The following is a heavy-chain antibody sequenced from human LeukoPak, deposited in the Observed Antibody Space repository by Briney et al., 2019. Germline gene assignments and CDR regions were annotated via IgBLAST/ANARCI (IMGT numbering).Heavy chain of an antibody. D-gene: IGHD2-2*01. CDR3: ARSGVPLLSAFDI. Sequence: GESLMISCKCAGYSFSNYWIGLRHQTAGRRLWLVGIIYPGDSDTRYSPSFQGQVTISADKSISTAYLQWSSLKASDAAMYYCARSGVPLLSAFDIWGQGTMVTVSS. CDR1: GYSFSNYW. J-gene: IGHJ3*02. CDR2: IYPGDSDT. V-gene: IGHV5-51*07.